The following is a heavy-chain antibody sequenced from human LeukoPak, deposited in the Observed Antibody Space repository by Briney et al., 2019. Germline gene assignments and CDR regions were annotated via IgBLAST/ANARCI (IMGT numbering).Heavy chain of an antibody. CDR3: ARVVASTSIDS. J-gene: IGHJ4*02. CDR1: GSSIISDYF. D-gene: IGHD2-15*01. Sequence: SETLSLTCIVSGSSIISDYFWGWVRQPPGKGPEWIGSIFHSGSVSYNTSLKSRVTISIDPSKNRFSLKLTSVTAAETAIYYCARVVASTSIDSWGQGTLVTVSS. CDR2: IFHSGSV. V-gene: IGHV4-38-2*02.